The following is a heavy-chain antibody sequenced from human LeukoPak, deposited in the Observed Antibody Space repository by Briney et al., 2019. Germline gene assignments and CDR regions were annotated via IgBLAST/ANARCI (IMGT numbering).Heavy chain of an antibody. Sequence: QPGASLRLSCAASGVTFSSYAMSWVRQAPGKGLEWVSTITSSGGSTYYADSVKGRFTVSRDNSKNTLFLQTNSLRAEDTAVYYCAKASLTIWYAFDIWGQGTMVTVSS. D-gene: IGHD2-8*02. CDR3: AKASLTIWYAFDI. V-gene: IGHV3-23*01. CDR2: ITSSGGST. CDR1: GVTFSSYA. J-gene: IGHJ3*02.